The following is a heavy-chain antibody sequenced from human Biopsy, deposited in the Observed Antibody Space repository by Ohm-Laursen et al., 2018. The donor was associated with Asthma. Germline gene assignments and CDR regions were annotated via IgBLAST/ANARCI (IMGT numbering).Heavy chain of an antibody. CDR2: IPTNTGNP. D-gene: IGHD3/OR15-3a*01. V-gene: IGHV7-4-1*02. CDR3: ARVQRDFSTGYSTFDN. CDR1: RDIFSSYG. J-gene: IGHJ4*02. Sequence: ATVKISCKGSRDIFSSYGFSWVRQAPGQGPEWMGWIPTNTGNPTYAHGFTGRYVFSLDTSVSTAYLQISRLKSEDTAVYYCARVQRDFSTGYSTFDNWGQGTLVTVSS.